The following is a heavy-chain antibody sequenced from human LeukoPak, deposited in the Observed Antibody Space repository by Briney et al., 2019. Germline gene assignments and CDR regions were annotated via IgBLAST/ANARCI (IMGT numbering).Heavy chain of an antibody. D-gene: IGHD3-3*01. J-gene: IGHJ3*02. CDR1: GFTFSSYS. CDR2: ISSSSSYI. Sequence: GGSLRLSCAASGFTFSSYSMNWVRQAPGKGLEWVSSISSSSSYIYYADSEKGRFTISRDNAKNSLYLQMNSLRAEDTAVYYCARDITIFGDAFDIWGQGTMVTVSS. CDR3: ARDITIFGDAFDI. V-gene: IGHV3-21*01.